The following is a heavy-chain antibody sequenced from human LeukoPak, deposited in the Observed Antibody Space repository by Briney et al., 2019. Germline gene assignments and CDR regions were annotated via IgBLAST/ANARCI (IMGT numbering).Heavy chain of an antibody. J-gene: IGHJ3*02. Sequence: GGSLRLSCAASGFSFSSYWMHWVRQAPGKGLVWVARIQYDGSTTNYADSVKGRFTISRDNAKKTLYVQMNSLRAEDTAVYYCARALVAGVTLNTLDIWGQGTMVTVSS. CDR2: IQYDGSTT. CDR3: ARALVAGVTLNTLDI. V-gene: IGHV3-74*01. D-gene: IGHD2-15*01. CDR1: GFSFSSYW.